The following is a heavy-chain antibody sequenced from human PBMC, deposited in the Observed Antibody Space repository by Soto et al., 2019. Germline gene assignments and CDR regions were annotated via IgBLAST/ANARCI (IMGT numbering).Heavy chain of an antibody. V-gene: IGHV1-69*01. J-gene: IGHJ6*02. CDR2: IIPIFGTA. D-gene: IGHD3-10*01. Sequence: QVQLVQSGAEVKKPGSSVKVSCKASGGTFSSYAISWVRQAPGQGLEWMGGIIPIFGTANYAQKFQGRVTITADESTSTAYMELSSLRSEDTAVYYCARTTYGSGSYLSYYYGMDVWGQGTMVTVSS. CDR3: ARTTYGSGSYLSYYYGMDV. CDR1: GGTFSSYA.